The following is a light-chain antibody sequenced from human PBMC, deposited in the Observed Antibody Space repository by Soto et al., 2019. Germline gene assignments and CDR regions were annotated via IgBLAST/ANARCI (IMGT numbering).Light chain of an antibody. J-gene: IGKJ1*01. CDR1: QGIRND. CDR3: QQYNSYST. Sequence: IQMTQSPSSLSASGVDMDTITFRASQGIRNDLGWYQQKPGKAPKLLIYAASSLQSGVPSRFSGSGSGTEFTLTISSLQPDDFATYYCQQYNSYSTFGQGTKVDIK. V-gene: IGKV1-17*01. CDR2: AAS.